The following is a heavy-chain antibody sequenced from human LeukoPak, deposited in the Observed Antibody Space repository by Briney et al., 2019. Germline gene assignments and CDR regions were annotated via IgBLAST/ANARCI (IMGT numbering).Heavy chain of an antibody. CDR2: ISGSGGST. CDR1: GFTFSTYT. V-gene: IGHV3-23*01. D-gene: IGHD4-23*01. Sequence: GGSLRLSCAASGFTFSTYTMSWVRQAPGRGLEWVSAISGSGGSTYYADSVKGRFTISRDNSKNTLYLQMNSLRAEDTAVYYCAKEEGNGGAFDIWGQGTMVTVSS. J-gene: IGHJ3*02. CDR3: AKEEGNGGAFDI.